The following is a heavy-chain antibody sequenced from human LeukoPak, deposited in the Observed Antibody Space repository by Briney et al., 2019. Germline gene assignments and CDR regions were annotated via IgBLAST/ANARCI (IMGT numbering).Heavy chain of an antibody. CDR1: GYTFTGYY. CDR3: ARSSITIFGVVIRTPDY. D-gene: IGHD3-3*01. Sequence: ASVKVSCKASGYTFTGYYMHWVRQAPGQGLEWMGWINPNSGGTNYAQKFQGRVTMTRDTSISTAYMELSRLGSDDTAVYYCARSSITIFGVVIRTPDYWGQGTLVTVSS. V-gene: IGHV1-2*02. J-gene: IGHJ4*02. CDR2: INPNSGGT.